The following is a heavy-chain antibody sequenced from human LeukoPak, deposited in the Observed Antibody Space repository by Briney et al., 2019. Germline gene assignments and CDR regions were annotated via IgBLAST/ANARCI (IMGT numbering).Heavy chain of an antibody. V-gene: IGHV3-7*03. D-gene: IGHD2-2*01. CDR3: ARLKGSTSVFDY. CDR2: INPEGSDK. CDR1: GFTFSSHW. Sequence: GGSLRLSCVASGFTFSSHWMTWVRQAPGKGLEWVGNINPEGSDKFYVDSVKGRFTMSRDNARSSLYLQLGSLRAEDTAVYYCARLKGSTSVFDYWGQGTLVTV. J-gene: IGHJ4*02.